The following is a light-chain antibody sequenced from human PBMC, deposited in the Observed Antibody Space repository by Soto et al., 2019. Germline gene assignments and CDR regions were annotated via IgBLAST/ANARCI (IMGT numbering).Light chain of an antibody. Sequence: DTVLTQSPATLSLSPGERATLSCRASQSVSSYLAWYQQKPGQAPRLLIYDASNRATGIPARFSGSGSVTDFTLTISRLEPEDFAVYYCQQYNNWPPLTFGGGTKVDIK. CDR2: DAS. J-gene: IGKJ4*01. CDR3: QQYNNWPPLT. CDR1: QSVSSY. V-gene: IGKV3-11*01.